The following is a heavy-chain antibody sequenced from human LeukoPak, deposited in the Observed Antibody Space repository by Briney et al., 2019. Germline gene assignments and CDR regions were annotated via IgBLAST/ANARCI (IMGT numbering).Heavy chain of an antibody. V-gene: IGHV3-23*01. D-gene: IGHD2-21*01. CDR2: FGYVDSGT. CDR3: ARSIPYWYFDL. CDR1: GFTSSNYD. J-gene: IGHJ2*01. Sequence: GGSLRLSCVASGFTSSNYDMSWVRQAPGKGLEWVSSFGYVDSGTTCADSVKGRITISKDNSRNTLYLQKNRLSAEEAALYYWARSIPYWYFDLWGRGTLVTVSS.